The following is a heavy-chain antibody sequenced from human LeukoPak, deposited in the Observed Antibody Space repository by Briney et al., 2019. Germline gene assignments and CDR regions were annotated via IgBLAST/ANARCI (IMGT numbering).Heavy chain of an antibody. Sequence: HGGSLRLSCSASGFTFRTSWMHWVRQAAGKGLLWIAHVNSDGSNTAYGDSVRGRVTISRDNAKKSLFLQMNSLRAEDTAVYYCARGRRYYYDSSGYYYTDAFDIWGQGTTVTVSS. D-gene: IGHD3-22*01. CDR2: VNSDGSNT. CDR3: ARGRRYYYDSSGYYYTDAFDI. V-gene: IGHV3-74*01. CDR1: GFTFRTSW. J-gene: IGHJ3*02.